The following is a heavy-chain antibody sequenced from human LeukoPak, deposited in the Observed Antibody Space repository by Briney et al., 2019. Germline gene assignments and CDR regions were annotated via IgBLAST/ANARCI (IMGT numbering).Heavy chain of an antibody. V-gene: IGHV1-18*01. Sequence: GASVKVSCKTSGYTFNTFGVGWVRQAPGQGLEWMGWISGYIGDTNFAEKLQGRVTMTTDTSTSTAYMELRSLRSDDTAVYYCARSGDGNWFDPWGEGTLLTVSS. CDR2: ISGYIGDT. J-gene: IGHJ5*02. CDR1: GYTFNTFG. CDR3: ARSGDGNWFDP. D-gene: IGHD4-17*01.